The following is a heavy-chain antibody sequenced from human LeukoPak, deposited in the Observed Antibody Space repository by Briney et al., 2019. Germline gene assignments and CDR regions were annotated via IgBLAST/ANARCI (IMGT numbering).Heavy chain of an antibody. CDR3: AKEYSSTSPDAFDI. D-gene: IGHD2-2*01. CDR1: GFTFSSYA. J-gene: IGHJ3*02. Sequence: GGSLRLSCAASGFTFSSYAMSWVRQAPGKGLERVSGISWNSGSIGYADSVKGRFTISRDNAKNSLYLQMNSLRAEDTALYYCAKEYSSTSPDAFDIWGQGTMVTVSP. CDR2: ISWNSGSI. V-gene: IGHV3-9*01.